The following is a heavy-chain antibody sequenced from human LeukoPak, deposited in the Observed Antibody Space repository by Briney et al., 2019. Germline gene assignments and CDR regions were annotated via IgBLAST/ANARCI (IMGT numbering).Heavy chain of an antibody. J-gene: IGHJ4*02. D-gene: IGHD3-22*01. CDR1: GGSISNYY. V-gene: IGHV4-59*01. Sequence: SETLSLTCIVSGGSISNYYWSWIRQPPGKGLEWIGYIYYSGSTNYNPSLKSRVTISVDTSKNQFSLKLSSVTAADTAVYYCARDRRDYCDSSGYQYYFDYWGQGTLVTVSS. CDR3: ARDRRDYCDSSGYQYYFDY. CDR2: IYYSGST.